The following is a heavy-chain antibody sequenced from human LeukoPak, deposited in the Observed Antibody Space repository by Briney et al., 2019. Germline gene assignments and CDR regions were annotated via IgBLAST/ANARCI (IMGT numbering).Heavy chain of an antibody. J-gene: IGHJ6*03. CDR2: IRYDGSNK. Sequence: GGSLRLSCAASGFTFSSYGMHWVRQAPGKGLEWVAFIRYDGSNKYYADSVKGRFTISRDNSKNTLYLQMNSLRAEDTAVYYCAKDKPSSIAARGPWGYYYYYMDVWGKGTTVTVSS. D-gene: IGHD6-6*01. CDR1: GFTFSSYG. V-gene: IGHV3-30*02. CDR3: AKDKPSSIAARGPWGYYYYYMDV.